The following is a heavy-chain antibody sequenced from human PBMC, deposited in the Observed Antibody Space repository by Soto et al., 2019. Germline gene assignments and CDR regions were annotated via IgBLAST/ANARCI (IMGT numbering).Heavy chain of an antibody. Sequence: EVLLLESGRGLVQPGGSLRLSCEASGFSFSSFAMNWVRQAPGKGLEWVSAIGDSGASTYYADSVKGRFTISRGNSRNTLYLQLNSLRAEDTAVYYCAKGVELDVWGNGTTVTVSS. CDR2: IGDSGAST. CDR1: GFSFSSFA. V-gene: IGHV3-23*01. J-gene: IGHJ6*04. CDR3: AKGVELDV. D-gene: IGHD1-26*01.